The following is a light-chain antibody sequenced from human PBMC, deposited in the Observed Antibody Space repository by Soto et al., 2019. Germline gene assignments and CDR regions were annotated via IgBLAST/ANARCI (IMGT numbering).Light chain of an antibody. CDR2: LGS. Sequence: DIVMTQSPLSLPVTPGEPASISCRSSQSLLHSNGNNYLVWYLQKPGQSPPLLIYLGSNRASGGSDRFSGSGSGTDFTLKINRVEAEDVGIYYCMQALQTPLTFGGGTRVDI. V-gene: IGKV2-28*01. J-gene: IGKJ4*01. CDR3: MQALQTPLT. CDR1: QSLLHSNGNNY.